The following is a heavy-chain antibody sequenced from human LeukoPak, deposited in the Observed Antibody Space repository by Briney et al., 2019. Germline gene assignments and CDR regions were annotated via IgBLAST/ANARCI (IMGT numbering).Heavy chain of an antibody. CDR1: GYTFTGYY. CDR2: INPNSGGT. D-gene: IGHD1-26*01. CDR3: ARNLRGSYSSRPAFGY. J-gene: IGHJ4*02. Sequence: ASVKVSCKASGYTFTGYYMHWVRQAPGQGLEWMGWINPNSGGTNYAQKFQGRVTMTRDTSISTAYMELSRLRSDDTAVYYCARNLRGSYSSRPAFGYWGQGTLVTVSS. V-gene: IGHV1-2*02.